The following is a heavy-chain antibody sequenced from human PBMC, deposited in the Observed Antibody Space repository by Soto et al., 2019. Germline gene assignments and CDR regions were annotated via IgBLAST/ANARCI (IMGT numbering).Heavy chain of an antibody. CDR2: IYYSAST. J-gene: IGHJ3*02. D-gene: IGHD6-19*01. CDR1: GGSISSYY. Sequence: SETLSLTCTVSGGSISSYYWSWIRQPPGKGLEWIGYIYYSASTNYNPSLKSRVTISVDTSKNQFSLKLSSVTAADTAVYYCASIAVAEANAFDIWGQGTMVTVSS. CDR3: ASIAVAEANAFDI. V-gene: IGHV4-59*01.